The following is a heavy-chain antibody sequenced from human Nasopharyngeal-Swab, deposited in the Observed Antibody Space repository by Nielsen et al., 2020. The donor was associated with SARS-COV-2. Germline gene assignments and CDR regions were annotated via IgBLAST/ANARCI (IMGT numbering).Heavy chain of an antibody. D-gene: IGHD3-3*01. J-gene: IGHJ6*02. CDR3: ARDARLTIFGVDPPGYCGMDV. CDR2: ISSSSSTI. CDR1: GFTFSSYS. V-gene: IGHV3-48*04. Sequence: GGSLRLSCAAYGFTFSSYSLNWVRQAPGKGLEWVSFISSSSSTIKYADSVKGRFTISRDNAKNSLYLQMNSLRAEDTAVYYCARDARLTIFGVDPPGYCGMDVWGQGTTVTVSS.